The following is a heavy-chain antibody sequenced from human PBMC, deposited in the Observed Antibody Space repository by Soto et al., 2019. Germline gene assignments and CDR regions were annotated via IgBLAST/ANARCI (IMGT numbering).Heavy chain of an antibody. CDR1: GGSISSGGYY. D-gene: IGHD6-6*01. CDR3: ARSLEYSSSYVAKYYFDY. Sequence: LSLTCTVSGGSISSGGYYWSWIRQHPGKGLEWIGYIYYSGSTYYNPSLKSRVTISVDTSKNQFSLKLSSVTAADTAVYYCARSLEYSSSYVAKYYFDYWGQGTLVTVSS. CDR2: IYYSGST. V-gene: IGHV4-31*03. J-gene: IGHJ4*02.